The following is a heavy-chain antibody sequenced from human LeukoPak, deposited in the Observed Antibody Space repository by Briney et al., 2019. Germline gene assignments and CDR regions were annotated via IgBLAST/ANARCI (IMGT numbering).Heavy chain of an antibody. CDR2: ISYDGSKK. CDR1: GFTFSTYA. J-gene: IGHJ3*02. CDR3: ASLPGGGYSSDWYGDNYAFDI. V-gene: IGHV3-30*04. D-gene: IGHD6-19*01. Sequence: PGGSLRLSCAASGFTFSTYAIHWVRQAPGKGLEWVAIISYDGSKKDYADSVRGRFTISRDNSKNTLFLQMNSLRAADTAVYYCASLPGGGYSSDWYGDNYAFDIWGQGTMVIVSS.